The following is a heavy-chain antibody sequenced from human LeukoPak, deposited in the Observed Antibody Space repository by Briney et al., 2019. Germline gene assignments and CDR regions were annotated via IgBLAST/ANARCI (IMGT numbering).Heavy chain of an antibody. J-gene: IGHJ6*03. Sequence: SETLSLTCTVSGGSISSYYWSWIRQPPGKGLEWIGYIYYSGSTNYNPSLKSRVTISVDTSKNQFSLKLSSVTAADTAVYYCARSLYQLLDYMDVWGKGTTVTVSS. CDR1: GGSISSYY. D-gene: IGHD2-2*01. CDR3: ARSLYQLLDYMDV. V-gene: IGHV4-59*01. CDR2: IYYSGST.